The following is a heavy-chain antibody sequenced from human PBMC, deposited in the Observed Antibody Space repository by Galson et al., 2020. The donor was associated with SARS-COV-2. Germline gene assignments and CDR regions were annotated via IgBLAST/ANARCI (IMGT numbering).Heavy chain of an antibody. CDR1: GFTFSSYA. D-gene: IGHD5-18*01. CDR3: AKGWIQLWDYFDY. CDR2: ISRSGGST. J-gene: IGHJ4*02. Sequence: GESLKISCAASGFTFSSYAMSWVRQAPGKGLEWVSAISRSGGSTYYADSVKGQFTISRDNSKNTLYLQMNSLRAEDTAVYYCAKGWIQLWDYFDYWGQGTLVTVSS. V-gene: IGHV3-23*01.